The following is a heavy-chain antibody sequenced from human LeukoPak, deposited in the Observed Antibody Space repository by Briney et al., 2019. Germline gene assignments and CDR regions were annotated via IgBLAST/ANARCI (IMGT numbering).Heavy chain of an antibody. CDR1: GYTFTGYY. J-gene: IGHJ4*02. CDR3: ARGRGKQWLKY. D-gene: IGHD6-19*01. Sequence: ASVKVSCKASGYTFTGYYMHWVRQATGQGLEWMGWMNPNSGNTGYAQKFQGRVTMTRNTSISTAYMELSSLRSEDTAVYYCARGRGKQWLKYWGQGTLVTVSS. V-gene: IGHV1-8*02. CDR2: MNPNSGNT.